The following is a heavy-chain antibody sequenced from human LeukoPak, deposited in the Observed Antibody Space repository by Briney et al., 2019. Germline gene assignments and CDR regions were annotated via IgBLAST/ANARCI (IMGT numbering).Heavy chain of an antibody. CDR3: AYGRGGYCSGGSCYRYYYGMDV. D-gene: IGHD2-15*01. CDR1: GYTFTSYG. V-gene: IGHV1-18*01. Sequence: ASVKVSCKASGYTFTSYGISWVRQAPGQGLEWMGWISAYNGNTNYAQKLQGRVTMTTDTSTSTAYMELRSLRSDDTAVYYCAYGRGGYCSGGSCYRYYYGMDVWGQGTTVTVSS. J-gene: IGHJ6*02. CDR2: ISAYNGNT.